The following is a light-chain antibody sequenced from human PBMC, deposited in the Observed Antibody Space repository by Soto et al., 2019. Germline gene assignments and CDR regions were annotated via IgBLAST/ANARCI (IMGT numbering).Light chain of an antibody. CDR2: EGS. Sequence: QSALTQPASVSGSPGQSITISCTGTSSDVGSYNLVSWYQQHPGKAPKLMIYEGSKRPSGVSNRFSGSKSGNTASLTISGLQAEDEADYYCCSYAGSSTFPVFGGGTNSPS. V-gene: IGLV2-23*03. CDR1: SSDVGSYNL. J-gene: IGLJ2*01. CDR3: CSYAGSSTFPV.